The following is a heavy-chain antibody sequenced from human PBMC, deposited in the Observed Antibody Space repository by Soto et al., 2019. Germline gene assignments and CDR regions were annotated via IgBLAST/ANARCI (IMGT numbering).Heavy chain of an antibody. D-gene: IGHD6-25*01. CDR3: AKSLTQAAFDS. Sequence: QVQLQESGPGLVKHSETLSITCTVSGGSISRGGHYWNWIRQRPGKGLEWLGYIYASGNSYYKPSLRNRVSISLDKSKNQVSLQLTSVTAAETAGYYCAKSLTQAAFDSWGQGALVTVSS. J-gene: IGHJ4*02. V-gene: IGHV4-31*03. CDR2: IYASGNS. CDR1: GGSISRGGHY.